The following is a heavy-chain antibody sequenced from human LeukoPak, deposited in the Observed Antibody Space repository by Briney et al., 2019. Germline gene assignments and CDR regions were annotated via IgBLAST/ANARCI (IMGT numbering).Heavy chain of an antibody. CDR3: AREMYPFDY. Sequence: PGGSLRLSCVASGFSFSSYWMSWVRQAPGKGLEWVANIKQDGSEKYYVDSVKGRFTISRDNAKNSLYLQMNSLRAEETAVYYCAREMYPFDYWGQGTLVTVSS. V-gene: IGHV3-7*01. CDR1: GFSFSSYW. CDR2: IKQDGSEK. D-gene: IGHD2-8*01. J-gene: IGHJ4*02.